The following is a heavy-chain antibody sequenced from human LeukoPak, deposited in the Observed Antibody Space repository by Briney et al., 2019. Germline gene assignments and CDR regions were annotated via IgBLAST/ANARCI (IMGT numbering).Heavy chain of an antibody. Sequence: PSETLSLTCTVFGGSISGYYWSWIRQPPGKGLEWVGYISYSGSTNYKPSLKSRVTISVDTSKNQFSLKLSSVTAADTAIYYCARDGRAGSLFAYWGQGTLVTVSS. J-gene: IGHJ4*02. V-gene: IGHV4-59*01. CDR3: ARDGRAGSLFAY. CDR1: GGSISGYY. D-gene: IGHD6-19*01. CDR2: ISYSGST.